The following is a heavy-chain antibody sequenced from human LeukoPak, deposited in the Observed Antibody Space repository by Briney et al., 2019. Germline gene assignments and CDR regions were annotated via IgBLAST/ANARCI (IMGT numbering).Heavy chain of an antibody. CDR1: GFTFNTYA. Sequence: GGSLRLSCAASGFTFNTYAMSWVRQAPGKGLEWVSSIIGSGGRTYYADSVEGRFTVSRDNSQNTVYLQMNGLRAEDTAIYYCAKRKSGNSSLYHFDYWGPGTLVTVSS. CDR3: AKRKSGNSSLYHFDY. J-gene: IGHJ4*02. D-gene: IGHD3-10*01. CDR2: IIGSGGRT. V-gene: IGHV3-23*01.